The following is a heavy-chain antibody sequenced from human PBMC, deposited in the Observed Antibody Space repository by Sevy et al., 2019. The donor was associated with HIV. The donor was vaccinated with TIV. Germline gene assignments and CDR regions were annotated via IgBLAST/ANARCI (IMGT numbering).Heavy chain of an antibody. V-gene: IGHV1-46*02. D-gene: IGHD3-22*01. CDR3: ARVYYYDYSGPGY. CDR2: INPSGGST. CDR1: GYNLNNYY. J-gene: IGHJ4*02. Sequence: ASVKVSCKASGYNLNNYYIHWVRQAPGQGLEWMGLINPSGGSTSYAQKFQGRVTMTRDTSTSTLHMELSSLRSEDTAAYYCARVYYYDYSGPGYWGQGTLVTVSS.